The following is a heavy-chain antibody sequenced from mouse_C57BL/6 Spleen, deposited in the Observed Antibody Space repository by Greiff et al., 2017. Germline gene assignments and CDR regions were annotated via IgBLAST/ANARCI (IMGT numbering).Heavy chain of an antibody. D-gene: IGHD4-1*01. CDR1: GYTFTSYW. Sequence: QVQLQQSGAELVKPGASVKLSCKASGYTFTSYWMQWVKQRPGQGLEWIGEIDPSDSYTNYNQKFKGKATFTVDTSSSTAYMQRSSLTSEDSAVYYCATGFGDWGQGTTLTVSS. CDR2: IDPSDSYT. CDR3: ATGFGD. V-gene: IGHV1-50*01. J-gene: IGHJ2*01.